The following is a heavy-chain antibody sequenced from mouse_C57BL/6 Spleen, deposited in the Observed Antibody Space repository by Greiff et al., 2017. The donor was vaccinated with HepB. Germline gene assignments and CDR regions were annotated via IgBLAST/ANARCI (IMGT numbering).Heavy chain of an antibody. CDR3: ARAVVEYYFDY. D-gene: IGHD1-1*01. J-gene: IGHJ2*01. V-gene: IGHV1-54*01. Sequence: QVQLKESGAELVRPGTSVKVSCKASGYAFTNYLIEWVKQRPGQGLEWIGVINPGSGGTNYNEKFKGKATLTADKSSSTAYMQLSSLTSEDSAVYFCARAVVEYYFDYWGQGTTLTVSS. CDR1: GYAFTNYL. CDR2: INPGSGGT.